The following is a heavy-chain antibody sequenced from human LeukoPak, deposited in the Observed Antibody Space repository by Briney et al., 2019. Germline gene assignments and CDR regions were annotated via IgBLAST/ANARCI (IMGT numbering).Heavy chain of an antibody. D-gene: IGHD5-12*01. J-gene: IGHJ4*02. CDR2: INHSGST. Sequence: PSETLSLTCAFDGASISGYYWSWIRQPPRNGLEWIGEINHSGSTNYHPSLKGRVTISVDTSKNQFSLKLSSVTAADTAVYYCARAPRLKRIHSGYVSGSYCFDYWGQGTLVTVSS. V-gene: IGHV4-34*01. CDR1: GASISGYY. CDR3: ARAPRLKRIHSGYVSGSYCFDY.